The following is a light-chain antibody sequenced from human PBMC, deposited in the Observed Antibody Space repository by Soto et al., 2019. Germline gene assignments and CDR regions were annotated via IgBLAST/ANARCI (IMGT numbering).Light chain of an antibody. CDR1: QSISSS. V-gene: IGKV1-39*01. CDR3: QQSYSTPRT. J-gene: IGKJ1*01. Sequence: DLQMTQSPSSLSASVGDRVTITCRASQSISSSLNWYQPKPGKAPKLLIYAASSLQSGVPSRFSGSGSGTDFTLTISSLQPEDFATYYCQQSYSTPRTFGQGTKVDIK. CDR2: AAS.